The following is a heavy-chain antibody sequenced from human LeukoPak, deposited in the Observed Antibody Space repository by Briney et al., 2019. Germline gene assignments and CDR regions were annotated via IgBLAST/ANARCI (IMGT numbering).Heavy chain of an antibody. CDR2: INSDGSIT. Sequence: GGSLRLSCAASGFTFSSYSMNWVRQAPGKGLVWVSRINSDGSITSYADSVKGRFTISRDNAKNTLYLQMNSLRAEDTAVYYCARSATANWFDSWGQGTLVIVSS. D-gene: IGHD5-24*01. CDR1: GFTFSSYS. CDR3: ARSATANWFDS. V-gene: IGHV3-74*01. J-gene: IGHJ5*01.